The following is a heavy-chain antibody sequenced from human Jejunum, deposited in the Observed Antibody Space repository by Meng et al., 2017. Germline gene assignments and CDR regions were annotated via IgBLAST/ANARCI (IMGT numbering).Heavy chain of an antibody. V-gene: IGHV3-74*01. CDR2: IKNDGSRT. J-gene: IGHJ4*02. Sequence: EWSLRLCCASSSFSFNYYCVQWVRLGPGKRLVWVSQIKNDGSRTDYADSVKGRFTISRENAKNMLYLQMNSLRAEDTAVYYCARGRYASVGFDYWGQGTLVTVSS. D-gene: IGHD2-2*01. CDR1: SFSFNYYC. CDR3: ARGRYASVGFDY.